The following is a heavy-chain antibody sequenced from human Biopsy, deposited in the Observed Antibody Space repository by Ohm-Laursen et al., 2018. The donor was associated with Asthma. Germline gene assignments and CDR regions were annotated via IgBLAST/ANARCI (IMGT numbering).Heavy chain of an antibody. D-gene: IGHD6-19*01. CDR2: ISYDGSSI. V-gene: IGHV3-30-3*01. Sequence: SLRLSCTASRFTYEMHWVRQAPGKGLEWVAVISYDGSSIYYADSVKGRFTISRDNSKNTLSLQMNSLTAEDTAVYYCAREGVAGTHIEDWGQGTQVTVSS. J-gene: IGHJ4*02. CDR1: RFTYE. CDR3: AREGVAGTHIED.